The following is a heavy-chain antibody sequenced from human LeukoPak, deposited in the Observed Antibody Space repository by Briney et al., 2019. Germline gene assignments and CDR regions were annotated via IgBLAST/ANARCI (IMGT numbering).Heavy chain of an antibody. D-gene: IGHD5-18*01. J-gene: IGHJ4*02. CDR3: ARGPRRGYSYVH. Sequence: SETLSLTCTVSGGSISSYYWSWIRQPPGKGLEWIGEINHSGSTNYNPSLKSRVTISVDTSKNQFSLKLSSVTAADTAVYYCARGPRRGYSYVHWGQGTLVTVSS. CDR1: GGSISSYY. CDR2: INHSGST. V-gene: IGHV4-34*01.